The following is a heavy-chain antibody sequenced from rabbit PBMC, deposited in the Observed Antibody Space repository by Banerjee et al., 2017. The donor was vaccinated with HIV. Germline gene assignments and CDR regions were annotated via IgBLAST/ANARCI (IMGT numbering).Heavy chain of an antibody. CDR2: VYGGSSGTT. Sequence: QQQLVESGGGLVQPEGSLTLTCKASGFDFSSTYYMCWVRQAPGKGLEWIGCVYGGSSGTTYYASWAKGRFTFSKTSSTTVTLQMTSLTAADTATYFCARDSAGYGYVFGLWGQGTLVTVS. V-gene: IGHV1S45*01. D-gene: IGHD6-1*01. CDR3: ARDSAGYGYVFGL. CDR1: GFDFSSTYY. J-gene: IGHJ4*01.